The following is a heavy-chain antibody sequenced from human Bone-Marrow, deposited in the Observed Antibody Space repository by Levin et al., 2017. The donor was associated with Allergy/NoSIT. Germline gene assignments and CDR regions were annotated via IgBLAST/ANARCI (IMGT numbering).Heavy chain of an antibody. J-gene: IGHJ6*02. Sequence: SETLSLTCAVSGGSISSSNWWSWVRQPPGKGLEWIGEIYHSGSTNYNPSLKSRVTISVDKSKNQFSLKLSSVTAADTAVYYCARDGNGSGSRRKYHYYGMDVWGQGTTVTVSS. CDR2: IYHSGST. CDR3: ARDGNGSGSRRKYHYYGMDV. CDR1: GGSISSSNW. V-gene: IGHV4-4*02. D-gene: IGHD3-10*01.